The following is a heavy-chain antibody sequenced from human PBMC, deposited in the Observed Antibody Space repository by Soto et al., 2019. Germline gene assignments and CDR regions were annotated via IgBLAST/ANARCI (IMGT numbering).Heavy chain of an antibody. J-gene: IGHJ4*02. CDR2: IYYSGTT. Sequence: SETLSLTCSLSGGSINSYTNKWSWIRQTPSRGLEWIGYIYYSGTTYYNPSLKSRVTISIDTSKNQFSLSLTSVVAADTAVYYCVREIVDSFDSSGYPDHWGQGILVAVYS. CDR1: GGSINSYTNK. D-gene: IGHD3-22*01. CDR3: VREIVDSFDSSGYPDH. V-gene: IGHV4-30-4*01.